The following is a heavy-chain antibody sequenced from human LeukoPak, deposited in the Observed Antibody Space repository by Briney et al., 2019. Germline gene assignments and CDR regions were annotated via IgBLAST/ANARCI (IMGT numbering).Heavy chain of an antibody. V-gene: IGHV4-34*01. CDR2: INHSGST. CDR1: GGSFSGYY. Sequence: PSETLSLTCAVCGGSFSGYYWSWIRQPPGKGLEWIGEINHSGSTNYNPSLKSRVTISVDTSKNQFSLKLSSVTAADTAVYYCATTKGWWASRDSFDYWGQGTLVTVSS. CDR3: ATTKGWWASRDSFDY. D-gene: IGHD2-15*01. J-gene: IGHJ4*02.